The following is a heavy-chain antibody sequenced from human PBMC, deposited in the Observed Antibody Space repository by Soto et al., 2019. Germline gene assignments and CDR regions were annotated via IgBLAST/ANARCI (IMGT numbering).Heavy chain of an antibody. Sequence: VQLQQWGARLLMPSETLSLTCAVYGGSFSDYYWTWIRQSPERGLEWVGEINLNGYTKYSPSLQSRVTLSVDTTKKQVSLRLSSVTAADTAVYYCARGAWDNSAYYFFDFWGQGIQDTVSS. CDR2: INLNGYT. CDR1: GGSFSDYY. D-gene: IGHD3-22*01. V-gene: IGHV4-34*01. CDR3: ARGAWDNSAYYFFDF. J-gene: IGHJ4*02.